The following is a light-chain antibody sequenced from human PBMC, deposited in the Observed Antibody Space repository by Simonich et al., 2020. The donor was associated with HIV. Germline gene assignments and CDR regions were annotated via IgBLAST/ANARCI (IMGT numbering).Light chain of an antibody. V-gene: IGLV2-14*02. J-gene: IGLJ3*02. Sequence: QSALTQPASVSGSPGQSITISCTGTSSDVGSYNLFSWYQQHPGKAPKLMIYDVNRLPSGVSNRFSGSKSGNTASLTISGLQAEDEADYYCNSYTSSSTWVFGGGTKLTVL. CDR2: DVN. CDR1: SSDVGSYNL. CDR3: NSYTSSSTWV.